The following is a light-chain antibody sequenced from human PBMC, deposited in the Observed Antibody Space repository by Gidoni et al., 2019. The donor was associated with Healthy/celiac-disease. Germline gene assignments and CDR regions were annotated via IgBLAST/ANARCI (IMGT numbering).Light chain of an antibody. Sequence: EIVLTQSPATLSLSPGARAPRSCRASQSVSSYLAWYQQKPGQAPRLLIYDASNRATGIPARFSGSGSGTDFTLTISSLEPEDFAVYYCQQRSNWLTFGGGTKVEIK. J-gene: IGKJ4*01. CDR2: DAS. CDR3: QQRSNWLT. CDR1: QSVSSY. V-gene: IGKV3-11*01.